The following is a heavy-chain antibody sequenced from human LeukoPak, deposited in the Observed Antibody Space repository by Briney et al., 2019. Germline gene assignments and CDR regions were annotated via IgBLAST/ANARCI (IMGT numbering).Heavy chain of an antibody. CDR2: MHDSGTT. V-gene: IGHV4-59*08. D-gene: IGHD6-19*01. CDR1: GGSISSYY. CDR3: ARRFNSGWGSFDY. Sequence: SETLSLTCTVSGGSISSYYWNWIRQPPGKGLEWIAYMHDSGTTKYNPSLKSRVTISVDTSKNHFSLKLNSVTAAYTAVYFCARRFNSGWGSFDYWGPGILVTVSS. J-gene: IGHJ4*02.